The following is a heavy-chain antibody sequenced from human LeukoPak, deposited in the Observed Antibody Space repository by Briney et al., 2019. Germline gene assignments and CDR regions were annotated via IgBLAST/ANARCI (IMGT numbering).Heavy chain of an antibody. CDR1: GFTFSSYE. V-gene: IGHV3-48*03. CDR3: AGQDCRGGSCSQTAYYYYYGMDV. CDR2: ISSSGSTI. Sequence: GGSLRLSCAASGFTFSSYEMNWVRQAPGKGLEWVSYISSSGSTIYYADSVKGRFTISRDNAKNSLYLQMNSLRAEDTAVYYCAGQDCRGGSCSQTAYYYYYGMDVWGQGTTVTVSS. D-gene: IGHD2-15*01. J-gene: IGHJ6*02.